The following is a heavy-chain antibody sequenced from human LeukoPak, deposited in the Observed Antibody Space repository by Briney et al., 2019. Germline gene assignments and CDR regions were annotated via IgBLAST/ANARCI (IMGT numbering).Heavy chain of an antibody. CDR2: IIPILGIA. CDR3: ACPHLWSGYDY. CDR1: GGTFSSYT. J-gene: IGHJ4*02. Sequence: SVKVSCKASGGTFSSYTISWVRQAPGQGLEWMGRIIPILGIANYAQKFQGRVTITVDKSTSTAYMELSSLRSEDTAVYYCACPHLWSGYDYWGQGTLVTVSS. D-gene: IGHD3-3*01. V-gene: IGHV1-69*02.